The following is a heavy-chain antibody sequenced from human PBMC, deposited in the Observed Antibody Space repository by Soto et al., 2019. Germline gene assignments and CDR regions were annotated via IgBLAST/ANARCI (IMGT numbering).Heavy chain of an antibody. J-gene: IGHJ6*02. D-gene: IGHD2-8*01. CDR3: ARRTWGMDV. CDR2: IFHNGNT. V-gene: IGHV4-4*02. Sequence: SETLSLTCAVSSGCIRSSNWWSWVRQSPGKGLEWIGEIFHNGNTYYNPSLNSRVTISVDTSKNQFSLNLRSVTAADTAVYYCARRTWGMDVWGQGTTVTVSS. CDR1: SGCIRSSNW.